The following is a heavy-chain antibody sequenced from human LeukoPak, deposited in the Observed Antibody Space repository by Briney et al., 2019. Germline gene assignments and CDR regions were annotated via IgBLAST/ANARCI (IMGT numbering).Heavy chain of an antibody. CDR2: IYHSGST. D-gene: IGHD2-2*01. CDR3: ARQRYCSSTSCYPISFDY. CDR1: GYSISSGYY. J-gene: IGHJ4*02. V-gene: IGHV4-38-2*01. Sequence: PSGTLSLTCAVSGYSISSGYYWGWIRQPPGKGLEWIGSIYHSGSTYYNPSLKSRVTISVDTSKNQFSLKLSSVTAADTAVYYCARQRYCSSTSCYPISFDYWGQGTLVTVSS.